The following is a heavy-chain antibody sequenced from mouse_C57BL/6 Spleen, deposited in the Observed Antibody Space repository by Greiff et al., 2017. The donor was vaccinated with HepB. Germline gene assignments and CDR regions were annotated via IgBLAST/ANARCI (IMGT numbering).Heavy chain of an antibody. D-gene: IGHD2-4*01. V-gene: IGHV1-59*01. CDR1: GYTFTSYW. J-gene: IGHJ2*01. CDR3: ARRVIRDLYYFDY. Sequence: VQLQQPGAELVRPGTSVKLSCKASGYTFTSYWMHWVKQRPGQGLEWIGVIDPSDSYTNYNQKFKGKATLTVDTSSSTAYMQLSSLTSEDAAVYDCARRVIRDLYYFDYWGQGTTLTVSS. CDR2: IDPSDSYT.